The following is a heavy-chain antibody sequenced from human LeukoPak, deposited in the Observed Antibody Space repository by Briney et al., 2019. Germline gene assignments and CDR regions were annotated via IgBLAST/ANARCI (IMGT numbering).Heavy chain of an antibody. D-gene: IGHD2-21*02. CDR3: AIAYCGGDCLPFDY. CDR2: ITPIFGTA. V-gene: IGHV1-69*01. Sequence: ASVKVSCKASGGTFSSYAISWVRQAPGQGLEWMGGITPIFGTANYAQKFQGRVTITADESTSTAYMELSSLRSEDTAVYYCAIAYCGGDCLPFDYWGQGTLVTVSS. J-gene: IGHJ4*02. CDR1: GGTFSSYA.